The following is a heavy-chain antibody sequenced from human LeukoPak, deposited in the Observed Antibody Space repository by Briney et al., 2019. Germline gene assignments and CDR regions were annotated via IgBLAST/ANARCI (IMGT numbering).Heavy chain of an antibody. CDR3: ARAPIMITFGGVIPDDAFDI. CDR1: GGSISSYY. J-gene: IGHJ3*02. Sequence: SETLSLTCTVSGGSISSYYWSWIRQPAEKGLEWIGRIYTGGSTNYNPSLKSRVTMSVDTSKNQFSLKLSSVTAADTAVYYCARAPIMITFGGVIPDDAFDIWGQGTMVTVSS. CDR2: IYTGGST. D-gene: IGHD3-16*02. V-gene: IGHV4-4*07.